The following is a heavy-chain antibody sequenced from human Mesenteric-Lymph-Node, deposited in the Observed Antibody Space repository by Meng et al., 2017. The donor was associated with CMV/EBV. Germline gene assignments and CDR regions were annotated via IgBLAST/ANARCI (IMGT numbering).Heavy chain of an antibody. CDR3: ARGSSSWPNGVWLDP. V-gene: IGHV4-31*02. D-gene: IGHD6-13*01. Sequence: GSINRGGYYWTWIRQDPGNGLEWIGYIYNRGSTYYNPSLQSRVIISIDTSQNQFSLKLSSVTVADTAVYYCARGSSSWPNGVWLDPWGQGTLVTVSS. CDR2: IYNRGST. J-gene: IGHJ5*02. CDR1: GSINRGGYY.